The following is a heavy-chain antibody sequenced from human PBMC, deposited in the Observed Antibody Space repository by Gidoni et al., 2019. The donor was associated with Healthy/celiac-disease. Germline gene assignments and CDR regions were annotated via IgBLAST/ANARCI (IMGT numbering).Heavy chain of an antibody. Sequence: QLQLQESGPGLVKPSETLSLTCTVSGGSISSSSYYWGWIRQPPGKGLEWIGSIYYSGSTYYNPSLKSRVTISVDTSKNQFSLKLSSVTAADTAVYYCARVGFGELLGWFDPWGQGTLVTVSS. V-gene: IGHV4-39*07. D-gene: IGHD3-10*01. CDR2: IYYSGST. CDR3: ARVGFGELLGWFDP. CDR1: GGSISSSSYY. J-gene: IGHJ5*02.